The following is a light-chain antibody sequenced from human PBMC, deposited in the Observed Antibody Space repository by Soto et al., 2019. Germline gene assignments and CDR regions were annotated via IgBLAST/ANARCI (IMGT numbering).Light chain of an antibody. CDR1: QSVSSN. CDR3: QQYGSSLGVT. CDR2: GAS. V-gene: IGKV3-20*01. J-gene: IGKJ5*01. Sequence: EIVLTQSPVTLSLSPGERATLSCRASQSVSSNLAWYQQKPGQAPRLLIYGASTRATGIPARFSGSGSGTDFTLTISSLEPEDFAVYYCQQYGSSLGVTFGGGTRLENK.